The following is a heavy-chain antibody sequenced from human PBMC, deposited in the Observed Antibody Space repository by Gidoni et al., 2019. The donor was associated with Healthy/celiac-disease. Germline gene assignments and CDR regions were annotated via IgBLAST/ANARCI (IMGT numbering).Heavy chain of an antibody. CDR3: ARDAGAYGGNSAYDY. J-gene: IGHJ4*02. CDR2: IYYRGST. Sequence: QLQLQESGPGLVKPSETLSLTCTVSGGSISSSSYYWGWIRQPPGKGLEWIGSIYYRGSTYYNPPLKSRVTISVDTSKNQFSLKLSSVTAADTAVYYCARDAGAYGGNSAYDYWGQGTLVTVSS. CDR1: GGSISSSSYY. D-gene: IGHD2-21*02. V-gene: IGHV4-39*07.